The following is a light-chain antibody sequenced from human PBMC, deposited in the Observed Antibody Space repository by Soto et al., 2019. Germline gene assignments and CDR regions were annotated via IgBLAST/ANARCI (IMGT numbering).Light chain of an antibody. J-gene: IGLJ1*01. CDR1: SSDVGGYNY. CDR2: DVS. CDR3: SSYTSSSTLFV. Sequence: QSVLTQPASVSGSPGQSITISCPGTSSDVGGYNYVSWYQQHPGKAPKLMIYDVSNRPSGVSNRFSGSKSGNTASLNISGLQAEDEADYYCSSYTSSSTLFVFGTGTKVTVL. V-gene: IGLV2-14*01.